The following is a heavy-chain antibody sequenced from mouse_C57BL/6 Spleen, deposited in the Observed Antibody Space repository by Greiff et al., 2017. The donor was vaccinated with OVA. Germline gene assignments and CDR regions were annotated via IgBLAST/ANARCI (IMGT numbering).Heavy chain of an antibody. D-gene: IGHD1-1*01. CDR2: ISSGSSTI. V-gene: IGHV5-17*01. CDR3: ASATTIVAHFDY. J-gene: IGHJ2*01. Sequence: EVQVVESGGGLVKPGGSLKLSCAASGFTFSDYGMHWVRQAPEQGLEWVAYISSGSSTIYYADKVKGRSTIARDNAKNTLYLQMTSLRSEDTAMYYCASATTIVAHFDYWGQGTTLTVSS. CDR1: GFTFSDYG.